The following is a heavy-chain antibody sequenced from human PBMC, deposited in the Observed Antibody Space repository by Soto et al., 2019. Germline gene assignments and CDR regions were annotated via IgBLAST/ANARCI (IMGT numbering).Heavy chain of an antibody. Sequence: PSETLSLTCTVSGGSISSYYWSWIRQPPGKGLEWIGYIYYSGSTNYNPSLKSRVTISVDTSKNQFSLKLSSVTAADTAVYYCARERRIVVVPGAYFDYWGQGTLVTVSS. V-gene: IGHV4-59*01. D-gene: IGHD2-2*01. CDR3: ARERRIVVVPGAYFDY. CDR2: IYYSGST. J-gene: IGHJ4*02. CDR1: GGSISSYY.